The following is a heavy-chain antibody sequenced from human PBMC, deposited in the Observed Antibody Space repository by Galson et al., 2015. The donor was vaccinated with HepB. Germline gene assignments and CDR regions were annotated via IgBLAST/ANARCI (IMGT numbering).Heavy chain of an antibody. D-gene: IGHD6-13*01. CDR3: AKDSPGFPSREFDY. CDR1: GFTFSDDA. CDR2: ISGRGDTT. Sequence: SLRLSCAASGFTFSDDAMTWVRQAPGKGLEWVSAISGRGDTTYYADSVKGRFTVSSANSMNTVYLQMNGLRGDDTAVYYCAKDSPGFPSREFDYWGQGPLVTVSS. J-gene: IGHJ4*01. V-gene: IGHV3-23*01.